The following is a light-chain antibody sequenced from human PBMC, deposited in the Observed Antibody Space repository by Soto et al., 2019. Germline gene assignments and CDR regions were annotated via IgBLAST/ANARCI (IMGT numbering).Light chain of an antibody. CDR2: GAS. J-gene: IGKJ1*01. V-gene: IGKV3-20*01. Sequence: EIVLTQSPDTLSLSPGERATLSCRASQSLVSGYLAWYQQRPGQAPRLVIYGASSRATGIPDRFSGSGSGTDFTLTITRLEPEDFAVYYCQRYASSPETFGQGTKVEIK. CDR3: QRYASSPET. CDR1: QSLVSGY.